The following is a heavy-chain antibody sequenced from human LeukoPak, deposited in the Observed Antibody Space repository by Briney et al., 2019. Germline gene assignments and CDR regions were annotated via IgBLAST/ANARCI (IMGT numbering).Heavy chain of an antibody. CDR1: GGSIRSSSYY. J-gene: IGHJ6*03. V-gene: IGHV4-39*01. D-gene: IGHD2-15*01. Sequence: PSETLSLTCIVSGGSIRSSSYYWGWIRQPPGKGLEWIGSIYYSGNTYYNASLKSQVSISIDTSKNQFSLKLTSVTAADTAVYYCARSVEGYCRGGSCYSYSYYMDVWGKGTTVTVSS. CDR2: IYYSGNT. CDR3: ARSVEGYCRGGSCYSYSYYMDV.